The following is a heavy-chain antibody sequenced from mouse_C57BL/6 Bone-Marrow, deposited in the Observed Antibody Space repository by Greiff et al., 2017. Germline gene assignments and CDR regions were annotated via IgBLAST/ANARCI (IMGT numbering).Heavy chain of an antibody. CDR1: GFSFNTYA. Sequence: EVQLVESGGGLVQPKGSLKLSCAASGFSFNTYAMNWVRQAPGKGLEWVARIRSKSNNYATYYAVSVKDRFTISRDDSESMLYLQMNNMKTEDTAMYCCVGRSYYYAMDYWGQGTSVTVSS. J-gene: IGHJ4*01. CDR2: IRSKSNNYAT. CDR3: VGRSYYYAMDY. V-gene: IGHV10-1*01.